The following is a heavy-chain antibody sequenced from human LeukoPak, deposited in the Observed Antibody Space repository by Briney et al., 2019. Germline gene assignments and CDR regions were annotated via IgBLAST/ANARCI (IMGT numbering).Heavy chain of an antibody. CDR3: ARSGKWGNDWFDP. CDR1: GYTFTSYG. Sequence: ASVKVSCKASGYTFTSYGISWVRQAPGQGLEWMGWISGYNGNTNYAQKLQGRVTMTTDTSTSTAYMELRSLRSDAAGVYYCARSGKWGNDWFDPWGQGTLVTVSS. J-gene: IGHJ5*02. V-gene: IGHV1-18*01. CDR2: ISGYNGNT. D-gene: IGHD1-14*01.